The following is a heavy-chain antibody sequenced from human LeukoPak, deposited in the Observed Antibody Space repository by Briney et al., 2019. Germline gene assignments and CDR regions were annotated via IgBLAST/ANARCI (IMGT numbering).Heavy chain of an antibody. Sequence: AGGSLRLSCAASGFTFSSYWMSWGRQAPGKGLEWVANIKQDGSEKYYVDSVKGRFTISRDNAKNSLYLQMNSLRAEDTAVYYCARDLGYYYDSSAIGYWGQGTLVTVSS. J-gene: IGHJ4*02. CDR3: ARDLGYYYDSSAIGY. CDR1: GFTFSSYW. D-gene: IGHD3-22*01. CDR2: IKQDGSEK. V-gene: IGHV3-7*01.